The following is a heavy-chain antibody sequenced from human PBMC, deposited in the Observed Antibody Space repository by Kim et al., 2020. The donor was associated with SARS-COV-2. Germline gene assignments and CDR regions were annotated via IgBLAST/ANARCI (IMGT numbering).Heavy chain of an antibody. D-gene: IGHD3-9*01. CDR1: GFTFSSYS. CDR2: ISSSSSYI. CDR3: AILTGYYGPDYYYGMDV. J-gene: IGHJ6*02. Sequence: GGSLRLSCAASGFTFSSYSMNWVRQAPGKGLEWVSSISSSSSYIYYADSVKGRFTISRDNAKNSLYLQMNSLRAEDTAVYYCAILTGYYGPDYYYGMDVWGQGTTVTVSS. V-gene: IGHV3-21*01.